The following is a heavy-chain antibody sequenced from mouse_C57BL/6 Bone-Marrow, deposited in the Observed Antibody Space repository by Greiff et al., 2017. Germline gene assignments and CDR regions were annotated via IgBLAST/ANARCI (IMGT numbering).Heavy chain of an antibody. Sequence: QVQLQQSGAELVRPGASVTLSCKASGSTFTDYEMHWVKQTPVHGLEWIGAIDPATGGTAYNQKFKGKAILTADKSSSTAYMERRSLTSEDSAVYYCTRGGGYYAWLAYWGQGTLVTVSA. J-gene: IGHJ3*01. D-gene: IGHD2-3*01. CDR2: IDPATGGT. CDR1: GSTFTDYE. V-gene: IGHV1-15*01. CDR3: TRGGGYYAWLAY.